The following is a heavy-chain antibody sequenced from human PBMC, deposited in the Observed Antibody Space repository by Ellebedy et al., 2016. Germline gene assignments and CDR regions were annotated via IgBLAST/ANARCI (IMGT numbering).Heavy chain of an antibody. CDR2: IYYSGST. V-gene: IGHV4-39*07. CDR3: AGYGSGSSCFDC. Sequence: GSLRLSXTVSGGSISSSSYYWGWIRQPPGKGLEWIGSIYYSGSTSYNPSLKSRVTISVDTSENQFSLKLSSVTAADTAVYYCAGYGSGSSCFDCWGQGTLVTVSS. J-gene: IGHJ4*02. D-gene: IGHD3-10*01. CDR1: GGSISSSSYY.